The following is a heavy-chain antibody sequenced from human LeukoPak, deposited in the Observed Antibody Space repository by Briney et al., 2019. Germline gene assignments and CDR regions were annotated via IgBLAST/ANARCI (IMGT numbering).Heavy chain of an antibody. J-gene: IGHJ3*02. D-gene: IGHD2/OR15-2a*01. CDR3: AKEFSMNREIIRDAFDI. CDR1: GFTFSTYS. Sequence: GGSLRPSCAASGFTFSTYSMNWVRQAPGKGLEWVSAISGSGGSTYYADSVKGRFTISRDNSKNTLYLQMNSLRAEDTAVYYCAKEFSMNREIIRDAFDIWGPGTMVTVSS. CDR2: ISGSGGST. V-gene: IGHV3-23*01.